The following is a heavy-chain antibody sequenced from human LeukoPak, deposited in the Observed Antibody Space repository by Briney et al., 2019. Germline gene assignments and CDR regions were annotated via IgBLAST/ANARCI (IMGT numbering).Heavy chain of an antibody. CDR1: GLTFAASA. D-gene: IGHD6-19*01. Sequence: GGSLRLSCAASGLTFAASALAWVRQAPGKGLEWVSTFTISGDVEKYSDSVRGRFTISRDNSKNTVYLQMNSLRAEDTARYYCAKLIRYSGWPLDYWGQGTLVTVSS. CDR3: AKLIRYSGWPLDY. J-gene: IGHJ4*02. CDR2: FTISGDVE. V-gene: IGHV3-23*01.